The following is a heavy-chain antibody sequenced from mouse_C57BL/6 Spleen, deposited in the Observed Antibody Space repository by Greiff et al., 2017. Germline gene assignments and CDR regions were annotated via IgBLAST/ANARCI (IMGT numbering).Heavy chain of an antibody. J-gene: IGHJ1*03. D-gene: IGHD5-2*01. CDR1: GYSITSGYY. CDR3: AREEEYPSCYFDV. CDR2: ISYDGSN. V-gene: IGHV3-6*01. Sequence: EVQLQESGPGLVKPSQSLSLTCSVTGYSITSGYYWNWIRQFPGNKLEWMGYISYDGSNNYNPSLKNRISITRDTSKNQFFLKLNSVTTEYTATYYCAREEEYPSCYFDVWGTGTTVTVSS.